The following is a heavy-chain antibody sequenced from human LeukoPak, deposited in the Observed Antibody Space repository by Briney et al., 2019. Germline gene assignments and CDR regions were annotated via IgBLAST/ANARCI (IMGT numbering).Heavy chain of an antibody. CDR3: ARFDYDSSGYPSDAFDI. V-gene: IGHV3-48*04. CDR2: ISSSSSTI. D-gene: IGHD3-22*01. Sequence: GGSLRLSCAASGFTLSSYSMNWVRQAPGEGLEWVSYISSSSSTIYYADSVKGRFTISRDNAKNSLYLQMNSLRAEDTAVYYCARFDYDSSGYPSDAFDIWGQGTMVTVS. CDR1: GFTLSSYS. J-gene: IGHJ3*02.